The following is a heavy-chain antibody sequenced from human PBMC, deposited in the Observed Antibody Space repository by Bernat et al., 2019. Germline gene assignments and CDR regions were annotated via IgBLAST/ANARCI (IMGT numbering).Heavy chain of an antibody. J-gene: IGHJ4*02. CDR2: IKTKTDGGTT. D-gene: IGHD2-21*01. CDR1: DYPFTNAW. CDR3: TTDRFLVYDF. V-gene: IGHV3-15*07. Sequence: EVQLVESGGGLVEPGGSLRLSCAVSDYPFTNAWMNWVHQAPGKGLEWVGRIKTKTDGGTTDYAAPVKGRFHISRDDSKNTLYLQMNGLKIEDTAVYYCTTDRFLVYDFWGRGAMVTVSS.